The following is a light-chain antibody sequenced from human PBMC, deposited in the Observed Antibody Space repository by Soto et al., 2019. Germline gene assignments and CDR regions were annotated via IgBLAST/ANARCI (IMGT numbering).Light chain of an antibody. Sequence: EIVLTQSPATLSLSPGVRATLSCRASQSVSRYLVWYQQKPGQAPRLLIYNTSNRATGIPARFSGSGSGTDFTLTISSLEPEDFAVYYCHQRNDWPWTFGQGTKV. CDR3: HQRNDWPWT. CDR2: NTS. CDR1: QSVSRY. V-gene: IGKV3-11*01. J-gene: IGKJ1*01.